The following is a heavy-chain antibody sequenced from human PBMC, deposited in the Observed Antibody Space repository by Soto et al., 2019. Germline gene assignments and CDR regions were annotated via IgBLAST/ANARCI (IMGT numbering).Heavy chain of an antibody. J-gene: IGHJ4*02. D-gene: IGHD2-15*01. CDR3: ARVPCSGGSCYSSPFDY. Sequence: ASVKVSCKASGYTFTSYAMHWVRQAPGQRLEWMGWINAGNGNTKYSQKFQGRVTITRDTSASTAYMELSSLRSEDTAVYYCARVPCSGGSCYSSPFDYWGQGTLVTVSS. V-gene: IGHV1-3*01. CDR2: INAGNGNT. CDR1: GYTFTSYA.